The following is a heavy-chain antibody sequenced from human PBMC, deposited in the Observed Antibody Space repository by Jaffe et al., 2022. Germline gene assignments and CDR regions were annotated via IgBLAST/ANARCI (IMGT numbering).Heavy chain of an antibody. Sequence: QVQLQQWGAGLLKPSETLSLTCAVYGGSFSGYYWSWIRQPPGKGLEWIGEINHSGSTNYNPSLKSRVTISVDTSKNQFSLKLSSVTAADTAVYYCARGRGDGRVVVAATPFYAFDIWGQGTMVTVSS. CDR1: GGSFSGYY. D-gene: IGHD2-15*01. CDR3: ARGRGDGRVVVAATPFYAFDI. V-gene: IGHV4-34*01. CDR2: INHSGST. J-gene: IGHJ3*02.